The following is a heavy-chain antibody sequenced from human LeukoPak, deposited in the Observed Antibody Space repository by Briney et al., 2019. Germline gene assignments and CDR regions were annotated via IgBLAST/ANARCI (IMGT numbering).Heavy chain of an antibody. CDR3: VTLYSSSWYEPFDY. D-gene: IGHD6-13*01. CDR1: GYTFTGYY. V-gene: IGHV1-2*02. CDR2: INPNSGGT. Sequence: GASVKVSCKASGYTFTGYYMHWVRQAPGQGLEWMGWINPNSGGTNYAQKFQGRVTMTRDTSISTAYMELSRLRSDDTAVYYCVTLYSSSWYEPFDYWGQGTLVTVSS. J-gene: IGHJ4*02.